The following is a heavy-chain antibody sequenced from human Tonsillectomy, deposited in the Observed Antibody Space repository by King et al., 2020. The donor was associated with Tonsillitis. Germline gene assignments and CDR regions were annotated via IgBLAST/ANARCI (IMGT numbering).Heavy chain of an antibody. CDR1: GFTFSSYG. D-gene: IGHD1-20*01. J-gene: IGHJ4*02. CDR2: ISYDGSNK. Sequence: QLVQSGGGVVRPGRSLRLSCAASGFTFSSYGMHWVRQAPGKGLEWVAVISYDGSNKYYADSVKGRFSISRDNSKTTLYLQMNSLRAEDTAVYYCAKDQGGNWNDDWAFDYWGQGNLVTVSS. V-gene: IGHV3-30*18. CDR3: AKDQGGNWNDDWAFDY.